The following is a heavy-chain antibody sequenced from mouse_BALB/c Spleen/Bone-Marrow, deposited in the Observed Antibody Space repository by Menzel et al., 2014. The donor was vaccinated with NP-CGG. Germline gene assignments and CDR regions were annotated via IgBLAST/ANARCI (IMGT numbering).Heavy chain of an antibody. V-gene: IGHV14-3*02. D-gene: IGHD4-1*01. J-gene: IGHJ4*01. CDR2: IDPANGNT. CDR3: ARWEYYAMEY. Sequence: EVQLQQSGAELVKPGASVKLSCTASGFNIKDTYMHWVKQRPEQGLEWIGRIDPANGNTKYDPKFQGKATITADTSSNTAYLQLSSLTSEHTAVYYCARWEYYAMEYWGQGTSVTVSS. CDR1: GFNIKDTY.